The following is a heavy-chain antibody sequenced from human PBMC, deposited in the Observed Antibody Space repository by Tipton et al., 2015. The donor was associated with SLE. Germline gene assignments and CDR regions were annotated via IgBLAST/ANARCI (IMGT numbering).Heavy chain of an antibody. CDR2: IWYDGRNK. CDR3: ARALGNYGYYYGMDV. D-gene: IGHD1-7*01. CDR1: GFTFSSYG. J-gene: IGHJ6*02. V-gene: IGHV3-30*19. Sequence: SLRLSCAASGFTFSSYGMHWVRQAPGKGLEWVAVIWYDGRNKYYADSVKGRFTTSRDNSKNTLYLQMNSLRAEDTAVYYCARALGNYGYYYGMDVWGQGTTVTVSS.